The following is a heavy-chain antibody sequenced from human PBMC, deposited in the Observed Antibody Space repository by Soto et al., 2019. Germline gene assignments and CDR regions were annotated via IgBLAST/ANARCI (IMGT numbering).Heavy chain of an antibody. J-gene: IGHJ6*02. CDR1: GGTFSSYA. V-gene: IGHV1-69*01. CDR3: ARDQSTAAGYGMDV. D-gene: IGHD6-6*01. CDR2: IIPIFGTA. Sequence: HVQLVQSGAEVKKPGSSVKVSCKASGGTFSSYAISWVRQTPGQGMEWLGGIIPIFGTANYAQKFQGRVTIAVDGSTSTVYMELSSLRSEDTAEYYCARDQSTAAGYGMDVSGQGTTITVSS.